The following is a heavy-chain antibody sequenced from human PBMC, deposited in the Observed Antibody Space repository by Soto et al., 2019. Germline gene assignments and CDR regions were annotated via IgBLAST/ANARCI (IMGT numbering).Heavy chain of an antibody. V-gene: IGHV1-69*13. CDR1: GGSFGNSA. Sequence: ASVKVSCKASGGSFGNSAINWVRQTPGQGLEWLGGFIPVYRTLNYAQKFQGRVAITADESTGTAYMTLSSLASDDTAVYYCATGVIWIGYFTVDSWGQGTRVTVSS. D-gene: IGHD3-3*01. J-gene: IGHJ4*02. CDR3: ATGVIWIGYFTVDS. CDR2: FIPVYRTL.